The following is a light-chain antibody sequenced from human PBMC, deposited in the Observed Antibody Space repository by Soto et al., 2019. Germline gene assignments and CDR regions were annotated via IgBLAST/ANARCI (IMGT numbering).Light chain of an antibody. Sequence: EVVMTQSPATLSVSPVERVKLSCSASQSVRSNLAWYQQKPGQSPRLLIYGASTRATGIPARFSGSGSGTEFTLTISSLESEDSAVYYCQQYSSWPPWTCGQGTKVDIK. CDR3: QQYSSWPPWT. J-gene: IGKJ1*01. V-gene: IGKV3-15*01. CDR2: GAS. CDR1: QSVRSN.